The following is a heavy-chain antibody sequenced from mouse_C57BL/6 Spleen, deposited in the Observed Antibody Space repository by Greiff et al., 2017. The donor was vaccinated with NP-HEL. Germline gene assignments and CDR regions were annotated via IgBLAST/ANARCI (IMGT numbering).Heavy chain of an antibody. CDR2: IYPGGGYT. Sequence: QVQLQQSGAELVRPGTSVKMSCKASGYTFTNYWIGWAKQRPGHGLEWIGDIYPGGGYTNYNEKFKGKATLTADKSSSTAYMQFSSLTSEDSAIYYCARSAYYSNYVWYFDVWGTGTTVTVSS. CDR1: GYTFTNYW. V-gene: IGHV1-63*01. D-gene: IGHD2-5*01. CDR3: ARSAYYSNYVWYFDV. J-gene: IGHJ1*03.